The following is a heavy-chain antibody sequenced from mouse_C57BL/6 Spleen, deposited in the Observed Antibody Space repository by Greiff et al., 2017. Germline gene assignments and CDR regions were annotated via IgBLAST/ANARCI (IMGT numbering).Heavy chain of an antibody. V-gene: IGHV1-62-2*01. CDR2: FYPGSGSI. D-gene: IGHD1-1*01. J-gene: IGHJ2*01. Sequence: LVESGAELVKPGASVKLSCTASGYTFTEYTIHWVKQRSGQGLEWIGWFYPGSGSIKYNEKFKDKATLTADKSSSTVYMELSRLTSEDSAVYFCARHEGYYHYFGCWGQGTTLTVSS. CDR1: GYTFTEYT. CDR3: ARHEGYYHYFGC.